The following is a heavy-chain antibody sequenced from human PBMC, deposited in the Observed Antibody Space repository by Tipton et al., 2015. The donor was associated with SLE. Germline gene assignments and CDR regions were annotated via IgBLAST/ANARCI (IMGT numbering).Heavy chain of an antibody. V-gene: IGHV4-39*02. CDR2: VNHLGTI. CDR1: GGSISRGGYY. Sequence: TLSLTCTVSGGSISRGGYYWTWIRQSPGKGLEWIGEVNHLGTIYYNASLKSRVTISIDTSKSHFSLKLTSVTAADTAVYYCARMEGMITYGGIAGLWGQGTVVTVSS. CDR3: ARMEGMITYGGIAGL. D-gene: IGHD3-16*01. J-gene: IGHJ4*02.